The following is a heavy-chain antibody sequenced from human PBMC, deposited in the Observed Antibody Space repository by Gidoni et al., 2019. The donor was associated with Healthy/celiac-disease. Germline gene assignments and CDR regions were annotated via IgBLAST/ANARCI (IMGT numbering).Heavy chain of an antibody. CDR1: GFTVSSNY. D-gene: IGHD3-10*01. Sequence: EVQLVESGGGLIQPGGSLRLSCAASGFTVSSNYMSWVRQAPGKGLEWVSVIYSGGSTYYADSGKGRFTISRDNSKNTLYLQMNSLGAEDTAVYYCARAKDHYYGSGYFDYWGQGTLVTVSS. J-gene: IGHJ4*02. CDR3: ARAKDHYYGSGYFDY. V-gene: IGHV3-53*01. CDR2: IYSGGST.